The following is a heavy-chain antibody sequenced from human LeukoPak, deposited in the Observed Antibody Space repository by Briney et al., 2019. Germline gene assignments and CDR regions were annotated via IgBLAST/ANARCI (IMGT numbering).Heavy chain of an antibody. D-gene: IGHD3-22*01. CDR1: GGSLNNDY. J-gene: IGHJ3*02. CDR3: ARGFTVMDAFDI. V-gene: IGHV4-59*01. CDR2: ISYSGDT. Sequence: SETLSLTCTVSGGSLNNDYWSWIRQPPGKGLEWIGYISYSGDTTYNPSLKSRVTISEDTSENQFSLKLTSVTAADTAFYFCARGFTVMDAFDIWGPGTMVTVSS.